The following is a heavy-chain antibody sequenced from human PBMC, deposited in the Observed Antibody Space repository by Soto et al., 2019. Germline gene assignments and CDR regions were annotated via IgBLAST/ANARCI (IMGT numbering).Heavy chain of an antibody. CDR2: IIAIYGTT. CDR1: GNTVPNYA. J-gene: IGHJ4*02. Sequence: ASVKVSCKASGNTVPNYAIHWVRQAPGQRLEWMGGIIAIYGTTNYAQKFQGRVTITADESTSTAYLELSSLTSEDTSVYYCARGGYCSNGVCSVYLDYWGQGTLVTVSS. V-gene: IGHV1-69*13. CDR3: ARGGYCSNGVCSVYLDY. D-gene: IGHD2-8*01.